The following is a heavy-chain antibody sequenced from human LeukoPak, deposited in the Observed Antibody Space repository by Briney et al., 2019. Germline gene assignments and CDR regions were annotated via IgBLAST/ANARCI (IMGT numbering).Heavy chain of an antibody. V-gene: IGHV3-23*01. D-gene: IGHD2-15*01. CDR2: ISGSGGST. Sequence: GGSLRLSCAASGFTFSSYAMSWVRQAPGKGLEWVSAISGSGGSTYYADSVKGRFTISKDNSKNTLYLQMNSLRAEDTAVYYCAKKSGGGYYFDYWGQGTLVTVSS. J-gene: IGHJ4*02. CDR1: GFTFSSYA. CDR3: AKKSGGGYYFDY.